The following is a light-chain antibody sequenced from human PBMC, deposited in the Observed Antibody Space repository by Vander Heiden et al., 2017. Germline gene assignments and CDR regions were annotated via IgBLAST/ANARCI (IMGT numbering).Light chain of an antibody. CDR2: WAS. Sequence: IVMTQSPDSLAVSLGERATINCKSSQSVLYSSNNKNYLAWYQQKPGQPPKLLIYWASTRESGVPDRFSGSGSGTDFTLTISSLQAEDVAVYYCQQDYSTPVTFGQGTKVEIK. CDR1: QSVLYSSNNKNY. CDR3: QQDYSTPVT. V-gene: IGKV4-1*01. J-gene: IGKJ1*01.